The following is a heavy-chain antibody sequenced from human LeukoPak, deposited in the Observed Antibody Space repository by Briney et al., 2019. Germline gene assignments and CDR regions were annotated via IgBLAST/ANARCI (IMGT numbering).Heavy chain of an antibody. V-gene: IGHV1-18*04. CDR3: ARDLRGMATPYFDY. CDR2: ISAYNGNT. D-gene: IGHD5-24*01. Sequence: ASVKVSCKASGYTFTRYYIHWVRQAPGQGLEWMGWISAYNGNTNYAQKLQGRVTMTTDTSTSTAYMELRSLRSDDTAVYYCARDLRGMATPYFDYWGQGTLVTVSS. J-gene: IGHJ4*02. CDR1: GYTFTRYY.